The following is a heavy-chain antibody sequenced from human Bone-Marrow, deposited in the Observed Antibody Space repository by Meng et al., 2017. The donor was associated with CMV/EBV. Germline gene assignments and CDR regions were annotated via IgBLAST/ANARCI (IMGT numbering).Heavy chain of an antibody. CDR3: AREAKYYDTPHGMDV. CDR1: GFTFSSYS. Sequence: GGSLRLSCAASGFTFSSYSMNWVRQAPGKGLEWVSSISSSSGYIYYADSVKGRFTITRDNAKSSLYLQMSSLRAEDTAVYYCAREAKYYDTPHGMDVWGQGTTVTVSS. D-gene: IGHD3-22*01. CDR2: ISSSSGYI. V-gene: IGHV3-21*01. J-gene: IGHJ6*02.